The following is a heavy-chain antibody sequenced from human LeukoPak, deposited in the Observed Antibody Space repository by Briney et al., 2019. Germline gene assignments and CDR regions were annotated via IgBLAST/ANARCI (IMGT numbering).Heavy chain of an antibody. CDR1: GGSISSSDYY. V-gene: IGHV4-39*01. CDR3: ARKPTFGSGRHWYYFDN. Sequence: PSETLSLTCTVSGGSISSSDYYWGWIRQPPGKGLEWIAGIFYSGNTYYNPSLRRRVTISVDTSKNQFSLKLSSVTAADTAIYYCARKPTFGSGRHWYYFDNWGQGTLVTVSS. CDR2: IFYSGNT. D-gene: IGHD3-10*01. J-gene: IGHJ4*02.